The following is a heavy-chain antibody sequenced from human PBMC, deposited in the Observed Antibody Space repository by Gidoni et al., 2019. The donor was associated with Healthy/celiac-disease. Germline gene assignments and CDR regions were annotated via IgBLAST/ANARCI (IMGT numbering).Heavy chain of an antibody. D-gene: IGHD3-22*01. CDR1: GYSFTSYW. Sequence: EVQLVQSGAEVKKPGESLRISCKGSGYSFTSYWISWVRQMPGKGLEWMGRIDPSDSYTNYSPSFQGHVTIAADKSISTAYLQWSSLKASDTAMYYCARRTGYYDSSGYSTHYYYYGMDVWGQGTTVTVSS. CDR3: ARRTGYYDSSGYSTHYYYYGMDV. J-gene: IGHJ6*02. CDR2: IDPSDSYT. V-gene: IGHV5-10-1*03.